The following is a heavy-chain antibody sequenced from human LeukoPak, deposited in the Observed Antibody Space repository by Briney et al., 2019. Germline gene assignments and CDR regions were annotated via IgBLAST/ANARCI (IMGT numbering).Heavy chain of an antibody. J-gene: IGHJ6*02. CDR3: ARGQVAPWGVVPAATYYYYYGMDV. Sequence: GGSLRLSCAASGFTFSSYSMNWVRQAPGKGLEWVSSISSSSSYIYYADSVKGRFTISRDNAKNSLYLQMNSLRAEDAAVYYCARGQVAPWGVVPAATYYYYYGMDVWGQGTTVTVSS. CDR1: GFTFSSYS. CDR2: ISSSSSYI. V-gene: IGHV3-21*01. D-gene: IGHD2-2*01.